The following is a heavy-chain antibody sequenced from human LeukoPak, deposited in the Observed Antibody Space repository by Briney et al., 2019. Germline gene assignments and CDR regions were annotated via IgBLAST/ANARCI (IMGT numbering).Heavy chain of an antibody. Sequence: GGSLRLSCAASGFTFSSYSMNWVRQAPGKGLEWVSSITSSSSYIHYADSVKGRFTISRDNAKNSLYLQMNSLRAEDTAAYYCATNPRWLDPFDYWGQGTLVTVSS. J-gene: IGHJ4*02. CDR2: ITSSSSYI. CDR3: ATNPRWLDPFDY. D-gene: IGHD4-23*01. V-gene: IGHV3-21*01. CDR1: GFTFSSYS.